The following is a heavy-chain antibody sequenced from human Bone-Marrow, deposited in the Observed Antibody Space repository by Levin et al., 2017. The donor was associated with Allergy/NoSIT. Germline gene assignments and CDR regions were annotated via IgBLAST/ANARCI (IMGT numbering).Heavy chain of an antibody. Sequence: ETLSLTCAASGFTFNSYTMNWFRQAPGKGLEWVSSISTSSSYIYTSDALKGRFTISRDNARQSLSLQMNSLRAEDTAVYFCARSLWFGESGADYWGQGTLVTVSS. CDR1: GFTFNSYT. V-gene: IGHV3-21*01. CDR3: ARSLWFGESGADY. J-gene: IGHJ4*02. D-gene: IGHD3-10*01. CDR2: ISTSSSYI.